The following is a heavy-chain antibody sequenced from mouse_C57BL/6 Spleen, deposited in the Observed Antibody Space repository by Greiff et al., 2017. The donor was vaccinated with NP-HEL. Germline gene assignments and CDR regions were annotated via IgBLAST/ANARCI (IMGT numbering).Heavy chain of an antibody. CDR1: GFTFSSYA. D-gene: IGHD1-1*01. J-gene: IGHJ4*01. CDR2: ISSGGDYI. CDR3: TRAGDHYYGSLYAMDY. V-gene: IGHV5-9-1*02. Sequence: EVMLVESGEGLVKPGGSLKLSCAASGFTFSSYAMSWVRQTPEKRLEWVAYISSGGDYIYYADTVKGRFTISRDNARNTLYLQMSSLKSEDTAMYYCTRAGDHYYGSLYAMDYWGQGTSVTVSS.